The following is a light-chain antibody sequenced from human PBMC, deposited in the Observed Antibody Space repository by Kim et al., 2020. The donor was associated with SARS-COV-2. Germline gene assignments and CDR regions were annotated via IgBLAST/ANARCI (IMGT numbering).Light chain of an antibody. V-gene: IGKV1-33*01. CDR3: QQYVRALT. Sequence: SATVGDVVTIRCQASEDINDQLNWYRQMPGKAPKLLISDAANLQTGVPSRFRGSGSGTHFSFSINNLQPEDFATYYCQQYVRALTFGGGTKVDIK. CDR1: EDINDQ. CDR2: DAA. J-gene: IGKJ4*01.